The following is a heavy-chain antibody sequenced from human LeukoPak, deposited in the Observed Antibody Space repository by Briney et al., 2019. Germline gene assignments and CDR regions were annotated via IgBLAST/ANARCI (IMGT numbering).Heavy chain of an antibody. Sequence: SETLSLTCAVYGGSLNGYYWTWIRQPPGKGLEWIGEINHSGSTNYNASLKGRVTISVDTSMNQFYLKLTSVSAADTAVYYCARISGGYWGQGTPVTVSS. D-gene: IGHD3-10*01. CDR3: ARISGGY. CDR2: INHSGST. J-gene: IGHJ4*02. V-gene: IGHV4-34*01. CDR1: GGSLNGYY.